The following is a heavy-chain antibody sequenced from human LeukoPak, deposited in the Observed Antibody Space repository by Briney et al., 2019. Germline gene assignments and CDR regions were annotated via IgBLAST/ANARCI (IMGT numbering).Heavy chain of an antibody. V-gene: IGHV4-59*01. Sequence: PSETLSLTCTVSGGSISSYYWSWIRQPPGKGLEWIGYIYYSGTTNYNPSLKSRVTISVDTSKNQFSLKLSSVTAAVTAVYYCARDYRGWGPDAFDIWGQGTMVTVSS. CDR3: ARDYRGWGPDAFDI. J-gene: IGHJ3*02. D-gene: IGHD3-10*01. CDR2: IYYSGTT. CDR1: GGSISSYY.